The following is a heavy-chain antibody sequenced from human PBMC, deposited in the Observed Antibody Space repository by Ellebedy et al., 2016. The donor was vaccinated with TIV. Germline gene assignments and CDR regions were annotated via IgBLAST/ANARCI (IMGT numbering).Heavy chain of an antibody. CDR3: AAVQYWESVFDM. V-gene: IGHV3-74*01. D-gene: IGHD2-8*02. Sequence: GESLKISCAASGFIFSGYWMHWVRQAPGKGLVWFSRINSDGSDTAYADSVRGRFTISRDNAKNSLYLQMNSLRAEDTAVYYCAAVQYWESVFDMWGQGTMVTVSS. CDR1: GFIFSGYW. J-gene: IGHJ3*02. CDR2: INSDGSDT.